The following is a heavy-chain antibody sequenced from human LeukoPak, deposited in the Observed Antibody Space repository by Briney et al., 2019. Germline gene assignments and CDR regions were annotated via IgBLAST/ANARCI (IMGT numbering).Heavy chain of an antibody. CDR3: ARGPPFDY. J-gene: IGHJ4*02. CDR1: GFTFSDYS. CDR2: ITGSTNYI. V-gene: IGHV3-21*01. Sequence: PGGSLRLSCAASGFTFSDYSINWVRQAPGKGLEWVSSITGSTNYIYYADSVKGRFTVSRDNGKNSLYLQMNSLRAEDTAVYYCARGPPFDYWGQGTLVTVSS.